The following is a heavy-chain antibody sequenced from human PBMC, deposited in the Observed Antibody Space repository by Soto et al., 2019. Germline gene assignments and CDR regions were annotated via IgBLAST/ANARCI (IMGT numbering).Heavy chain of an antibody. CDR3: ARGSNLKRYFS. CDR2: INHSGST. D-gene: IGHD3-9*01. Sequence: SETLSLTCAVYGGSFSGYYWSWIRQPPGKGLEWIGEINHSGSTNYNPSLKSRVTISVDTSKNQFSLKLSSVTAADTAVYYCARGSNLKRYFSWGQGTLVTVSS. CDR1: GGSFSGYY. J-gene: IGHJ4*02. V-gene: IGHV4-34*01.